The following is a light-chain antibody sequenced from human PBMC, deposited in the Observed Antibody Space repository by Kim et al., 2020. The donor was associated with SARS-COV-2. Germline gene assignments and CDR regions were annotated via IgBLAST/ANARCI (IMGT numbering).Light chain of an antibody. V-gene: IGKV1-5*01. Sequence: DIRMTQSPSTLSASVGDRVTITCRASQSIKNWLAWYQKKPGKAPNLLIYDVSTLESGVPSRFSGSASGTEFTLTISSLQPDDFATYYCLQYDSYWTFGQGTKVDIK. CDR1: QSIKNW. CDR2: DVS. J-gene: IGKJ1*01. CDR3: LQYDSYWT.